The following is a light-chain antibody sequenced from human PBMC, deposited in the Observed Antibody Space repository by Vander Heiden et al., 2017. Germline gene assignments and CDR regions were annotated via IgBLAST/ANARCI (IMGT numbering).Light chain of an antibody. V-gene: IGKV1-5*03. J-gene: IGKJ1*01. CDR3: QQDNSYPST. CDR2: KAS. CDR1: QSISSW. Sequence: DIQMTQSPSTLSASVGDRVTITCRASQSISSWLAWYQQKPGKAPKLLINKASNLESGVPSRFSGSVSGTEFTLTISSLQPDDFATYYCQQDNSYPSTFGQRTKVEIK.